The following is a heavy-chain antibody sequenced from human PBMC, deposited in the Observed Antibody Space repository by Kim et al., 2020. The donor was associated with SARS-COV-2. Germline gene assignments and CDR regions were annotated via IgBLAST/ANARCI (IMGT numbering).Heavy chain of an antibody. V-gene: IGHV1-18*01. CDR3: ARGRALRIVGIAVDGKWDYFVH. J-gene: IGHJ4*02. CDR2: ISAYNGNT. D-gene: IGHD6-19*01. CDR1: GYTFTSYG. Sequence: ASVKVSCKASGYTFTSYGISWVRQAPGQGLEWMGWISAYNGNTNYAQKLHGRVTMTTDTSTSTAYMELRSQRSDDTAVYYCARGRALRIVGIAVDGKWDYFVHWGQGTRVSVSS.